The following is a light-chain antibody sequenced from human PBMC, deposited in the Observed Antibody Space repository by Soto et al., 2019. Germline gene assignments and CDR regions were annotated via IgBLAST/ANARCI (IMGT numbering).Light chain of an antibody. V-gene: IGLV2-14*01. Sequence: QSALTQPASVSGSPGQSITISCTGTSSDVGGYNYVSWYQQHPGKAPKLMIYDVSNRPSGVSNRFSGSKSGSTASLTISGLQAEDEADYDCSSYASSSTYVFGTGTKVTVL. CDR3: SSYASSSTYV. CDR1: SSDVGGYNY. CDR2: DVS. J-gene: IGLJ1*01.